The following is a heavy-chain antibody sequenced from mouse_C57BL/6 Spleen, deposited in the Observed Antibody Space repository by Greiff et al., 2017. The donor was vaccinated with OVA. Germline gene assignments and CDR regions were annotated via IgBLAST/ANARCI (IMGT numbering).Heavy chain of an antibody. V-gene: IGHV5-17*01. J-gene: IGHJ2*01. CDR2: ISSGSSTI. Sequence: EVQLVESGGGLVKPGGSLKLSCAASGFTFSDYGMHWVRQAPEKGLEWVAYISSGSSTIYYADTVKGRFTISRDNAKNTLFLQMTSLRSEDTAMYYCARARAAGTGDYWGQGTTLTVSS. CDR3: ARARAAGTGDY. CDR1: GFTFSDYG. D-gene: IGHD4-1*01.